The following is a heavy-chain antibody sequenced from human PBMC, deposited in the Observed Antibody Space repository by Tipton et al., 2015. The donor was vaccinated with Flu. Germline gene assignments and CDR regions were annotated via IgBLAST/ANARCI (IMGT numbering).Heavy chain of an antibody. J-gene: IGHJ4*02. V-gene: IGHV3-23*01. CDR2: LSGGGGIT. CDR3: AKVIPEKVAGLDY. Sequence: SLRLSCAASGFTFSTYAMSWVRQAPGKGLEWVASLSGGGGITFFADSVKGRFTISRDFSKNTLFLQMNSLRAEDTAIYYCAKVIPEKVAGLDYWGQGTLVTVSS. CDR1: GFTFSTYA. D-gene: IGHD6-19*01.